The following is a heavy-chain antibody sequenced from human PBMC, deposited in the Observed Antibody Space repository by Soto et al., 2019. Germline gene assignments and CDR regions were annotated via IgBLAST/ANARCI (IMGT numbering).Heavy chain of an antibody. Sequence: EVQLVESGGGVVRPGGSLRLSCAASGFTFDDYGMSWVRQAPGKGLEWVSGINWNGGSTGYADSVKGRFTISGDNAXXSVYLQMNGLRAEYTALYYCARSHQQRLVFLHFDSWGQGTLVTVSS. CDR2: INWNGGST. D-gene: IGHD6-13*01. V-gene: IGHV3-20*04. CDR3: ARSHQQRLVFLHFDS. CDR1: GFTFDDYG. J-gene: IGHJ4*02.